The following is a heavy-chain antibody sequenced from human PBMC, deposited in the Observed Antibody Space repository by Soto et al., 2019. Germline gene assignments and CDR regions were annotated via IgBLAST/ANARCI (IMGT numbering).Heavy chain of an antibody. Sequence: GASVKVSCKVSGYKLTELSMDWVRQAPGKGLEWMGGFDPEDGETIYAQKFQGRVTMTEDTSTDTAYMELSSLRSEDTAVYYCATVYSSGWFFDYWGQGTLVTVSS. V-gene: IGHV1-24*01. CDR3: ATVYSSGWFFDY. J-gene: IGHJ4*02. CDR2: FDPEDGET. D-gene: IGHD6-19*01. CDR1: GYKLTELS.